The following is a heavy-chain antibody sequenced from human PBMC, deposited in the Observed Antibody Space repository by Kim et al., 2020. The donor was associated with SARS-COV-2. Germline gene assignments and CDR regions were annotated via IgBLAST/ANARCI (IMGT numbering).Heavy chain of an antibody. CDR3: ARVEYSSSWYYYYGMDV. J-gene: IGHJ6*02. V-gene: IGHV3-21*01. Sequence: VKGRFTISRDNAKNSLYLQMNSLRAEDTAVYYCARVEYSSSWYYYYGMDVWGQGTTVTVSS. D-gene: IGHD6-13*01.